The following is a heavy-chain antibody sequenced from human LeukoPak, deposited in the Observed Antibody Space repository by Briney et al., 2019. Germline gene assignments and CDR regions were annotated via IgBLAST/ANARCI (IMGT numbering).Heavy chain of an antibody. D-gene: IGHD2-2*01. CDR3: ARGAPMPYCSSTSCYAANYYYYMDV. Sequence: GAPVTVSYKPSGYTFTIYDINWVRQAPGQGQGRMGWMNPNSGKTGYAQKFQGRVTMTRNTSISTAYMELSSLRSEDTAVYYCARGAPMPYCSSTSCYAANYYYYMDVWGKGTTVTVSS. CDR1: GYTFTIYD. CDR2: MNPNSGKT. V-gene: IGHV1-8*01. J-gene: IGHJ6*03.